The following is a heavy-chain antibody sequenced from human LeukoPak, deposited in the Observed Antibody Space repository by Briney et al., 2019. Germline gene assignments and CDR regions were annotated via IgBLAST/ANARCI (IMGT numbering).Heavy chain of an antibody. D-gene: IGHD6-6*01. V-gene: IGHV5-51*01. CDR2: IYPGDSDT. J-gene: IGHJ3*02. CDR1: GYSFTSYW. CDR3: ARRSDSSRDAFDI. Sequence: GESLKIPCKGSGYSFTSYWIGWVRQMPGKGLEWMGIIYPGDSDTRYSPSFQGQVTISADKSISTAYLQWSSLKASDTAMYYCARRSDSSRDAFDIWGQGTMVTVSS.